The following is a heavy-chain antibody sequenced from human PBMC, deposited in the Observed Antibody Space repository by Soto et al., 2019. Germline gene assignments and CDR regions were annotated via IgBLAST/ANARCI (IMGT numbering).Heavy chain of an antibody. J-gene: IGHJ4*02. CDR2: ISNDGNKI. D-gene: IGHD1-1*01. CDR1: GFTFNRYG. Sequence: QVQLMESGGGLVQPGGSLRVSCAVSGFTFNRYGMHWVRQAPGKGLEWVGVISNDGNKIYYGDSVRGRFTISRDNFRNTLYLQMTRLRSEDTAIYFCTKDPQDDISPRGAFFDYWGQGTLLTVAS. V-gene: IGHV3-30*18. CDR3: TKDPQDDISPRGAFFDY.